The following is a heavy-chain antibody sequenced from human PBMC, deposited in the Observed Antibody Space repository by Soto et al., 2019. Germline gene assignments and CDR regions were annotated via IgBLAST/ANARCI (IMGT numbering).Heavy chain of an antibody. Sequence: PGGSLRLSCAASGFTFSSYGMHWVRQAPGKGLEWVSVIYSGGSTYYADSVKGRFTISRDNSKNTLYLQMNSLGAEDTAVYYCARDEVHYYYGMDVWGQGTTVTVSS. V-gene: IGHV3-66*01. CDR3: ARDEVHYYYGMDV. J-gene: IGHJ6*02. CDR2: IYSGGST. CDR1: GFTFSSYG.